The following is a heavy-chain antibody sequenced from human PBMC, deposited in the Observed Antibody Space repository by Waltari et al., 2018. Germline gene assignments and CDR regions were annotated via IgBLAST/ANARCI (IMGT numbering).Heavy chain of an antibody. CDR2: IKQDGSEK. Sequence: EVQLVESGGGLVQPGGSLRLSCAASGFTFSSYWMSWVRQAPGEGLEWVANIKQDGSEKYYVDSVKGRFTISRDNAKNSLYLQMNSLRAEDTAVYYCAREKVDYDFWSGYFTTNMDVWGKGTTVTISS. CDR3: AREKVDYDFWSGYFTTNMDV. CDR1: GFTFSSYW. V-gene: IGHV3-7*01. J-gene: IGHJ6*03. D-gene: IGHD3-3*01.